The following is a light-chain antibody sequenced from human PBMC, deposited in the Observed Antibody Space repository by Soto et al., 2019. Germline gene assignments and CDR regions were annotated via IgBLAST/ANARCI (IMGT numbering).Light chain of an antibody. CDR1: SSDVGAYNY. V-gene: IGLV2-8*01. Sequence: QSALTQPPSASGSAGQSVAISCTGSSSDVGAYNYVSWYQQFPGKAPQIMIYEVNKRPSGVPDRFSGSKSGNTASLTVSGLQAEDEADYYCSSFAGSNTVIFGGGTKLTVL. CDR2: EVN. J-gene: IGLJ2*01. CDR3: SSFAGSNTVI.